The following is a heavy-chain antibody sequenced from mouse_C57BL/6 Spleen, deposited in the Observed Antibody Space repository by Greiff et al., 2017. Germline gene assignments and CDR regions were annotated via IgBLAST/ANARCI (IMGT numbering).Heavy chain of an antibody. J-gene: IGHJ2*01. CDR1: GFTFSNYW. CDR3: TGHNCDIDD. Sequence: EVKVEESGGGLVQPGGSMKLSCVASGFTFSNYWMNWVRQSPEKGLEWVAQIRLKSDNYATHYAESVKGRFTISRDDSKGSVDLQMKKFRADDTEIYYSTGHNCDIDDWGQGTTLTVSS. CDR2: IRLKSDNYAT. V-gene: IGHV6-3*01. D-gene: IGHD4-1*01.